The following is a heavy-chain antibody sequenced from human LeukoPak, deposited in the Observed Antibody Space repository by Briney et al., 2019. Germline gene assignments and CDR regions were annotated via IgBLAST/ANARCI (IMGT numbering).Heavy chain of an antibody. V-gene: IGHV3-23*01. CDR2: ISGGGDST. J-gene: IGHJ4*02. CDR1: GFTFSDYY. CDR3: AKEVNDWLLYLDN. D-gene: IGHD3-9*01. Sequence: RTGGSLRLSCAASGFTFSDYYMSWVRQAPGKGLEWVSAISGGGDSTYYADSVKGRFTISRDNSRNTVDLQMNSLRAEDTAIYYCAKEVNDWLLYLDNWGQGTLVTVSS.